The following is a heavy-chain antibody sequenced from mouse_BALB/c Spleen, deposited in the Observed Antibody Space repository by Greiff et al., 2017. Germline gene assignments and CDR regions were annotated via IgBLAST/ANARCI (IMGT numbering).Heavy chain of an antibody. J-gene: IGHJ1*01. CDR3: ARYGSSYGWYFDV. CDR2: IRNKANGYTT. D-gene: IGHD1-1*01. V-gene: IGHV7-3*02. CDR1: GFTFTDYY. Sequence: EVNVVESGGGLVQPGGSLRLSCATSGFTFTDYYMSWVRQPPGKALEWLGFIRNKANGYTTEYSASVKGRFTISRDNSQSILYLQMNTLRAEDSATYYCARYGSSYGWYFDVWGAGTTVTVSS.